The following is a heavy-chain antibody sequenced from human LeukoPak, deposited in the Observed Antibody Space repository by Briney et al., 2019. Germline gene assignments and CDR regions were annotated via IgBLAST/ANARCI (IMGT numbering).Heavy chain of an antibody. CDR3: ARQRDYDILTGYEFDP. V-gene: IGHV5-51*01. J-gene: IGHJ5*02. CDR2: IHPADSDI. Sequence: GESLKISCKGSGYRFTSYWIGWVRQMPGKGLEWMGIIHPADSDIRYSPPFQGQVTISADKSISTAYLQWSSLKASDTAMYYCARQRDYDILTGYEFDPWGQGTLVTVSS. CDR1: GYRFTSYW. D-gene: IGHD3-9*01.